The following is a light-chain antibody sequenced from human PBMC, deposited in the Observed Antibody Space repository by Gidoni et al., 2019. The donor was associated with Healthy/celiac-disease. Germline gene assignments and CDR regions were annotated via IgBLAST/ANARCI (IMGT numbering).Light chain of an antibody. CDR2: GAS. CDR1: QSVSSSD. Sequence: ETVLTQSPATLSLSPGERATHSCRASQSVSSSDLAWYQQKPGQAPRLLIYGASRRATGIPDRFSGSVSGTDITLNISRLEPEDVAVYYCQQYGSAPLYTFGQGTKLEIK. J-gene: IGKJ2*01. V-gene: IGKV3-20*01. CDR3: QQYGSAPLYT.